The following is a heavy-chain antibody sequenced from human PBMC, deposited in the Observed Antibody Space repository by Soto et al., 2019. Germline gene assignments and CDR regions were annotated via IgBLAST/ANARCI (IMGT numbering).Heavy chain of an antibody. CDR3: ARYSRDYGGNSDSGLFAY. CDR1: GGSISSYY. J-gene: IGHJ4*02. CDR2: IYYSGST. D-gene: IGHD4-17*01. V-gene: IGHV4-59*01. Sequence: SETLSLTCTVSGGSISSYYWSWIRQPPGKGLEWIGYIYYSGSTNYNPSLKSRVTISVDTSKNQFSLKLSSVTAADTAVYYCARYSRDYGGNSDSGLFAYSAQGSLVIVSS.